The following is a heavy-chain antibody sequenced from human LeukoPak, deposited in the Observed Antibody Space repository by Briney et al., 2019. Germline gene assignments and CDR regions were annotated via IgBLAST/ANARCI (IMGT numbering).Heavy chain of an antibody. CDR3: ARAIVVVPAAISLSRPGARFDY. D-gene: IGHD2-2*02. V-gene: IGHV4-34*01. J-gene: IGHJ4*02. Sequence: SETLCLTCAVYGGSFSGYYWSWIRQPPGKGLEWIGEINHSGSTNYNPSLKSRVTISVDTSKNQFSLKLSSVTAADTAVYYCARAIVVVPAAISLSRPGARFDYWGQGTLVTVSS. CDR1: GGSFSGYY. CDR2: INHSGST.